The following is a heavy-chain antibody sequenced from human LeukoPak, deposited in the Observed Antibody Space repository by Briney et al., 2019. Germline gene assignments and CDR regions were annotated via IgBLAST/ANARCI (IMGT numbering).Heavy chain of an antibody. J-gene: IGHJ4*02. D-gene: IGHD2-15*01. CDR2: ISSSGSTI. CDR1: GFTFSSYE. CDR3: ARDSSYCSGGSCYPDY. V-gene: IGHV3-48*03. Sequence: GSLRLSCAASGFTFSSYEMNWVRQAPGKGLEWVSYISSSGSTIYYADSVKGRFTISRDNAKNSLYLQMNSLRAEDTAVYYCARDSSYCSGGSCYPDYWGQGTLVTVSS.